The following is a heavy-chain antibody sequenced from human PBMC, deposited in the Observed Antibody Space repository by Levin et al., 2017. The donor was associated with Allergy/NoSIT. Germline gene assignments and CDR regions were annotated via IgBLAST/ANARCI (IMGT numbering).Heavy chain of an antibody. V-gene: IGHV6-1*01. CDR2: TLYRSKWYT. CDR1: GDSVSSNSAS. J-gene: IGHJ5*02. Sequence: SETLSLTCAISGDSVSSNSASWNWIRQSPSRGLEWLGRTLYRSKWYTDYAVSVKSRIIINADTSNNQFSLQLNSVTPEDTAVYYCARGLGLTVTTDWFDPWGQGTLVTVSS. D-gene: IGHD4-17*01. CDR3: ARGLGLTVTTDWFDP.